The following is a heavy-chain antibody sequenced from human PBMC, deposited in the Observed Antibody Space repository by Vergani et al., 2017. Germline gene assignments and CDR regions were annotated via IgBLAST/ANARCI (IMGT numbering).Heavy chain of an antibody. CDR3: ARPSAPGDYDALDI. J-gene: IGHJ3*02. CDR1: GFAFRTYG. D-gene: IGHD4-17*01. V-gene: IGHV3-33*01. CDR2: IWYDGSNT. Sequence: QVQLVESGGGVVQPGRSLRLSCVASGFAFRTYGMHWVRQAPGKGLEWVAIIWYDGSNTYYADSVKGRFTVSRDNSRNTLFLQMNSLRVEDTAVYYCARPSAPGDYDALDIWGQGTMVTVSS.